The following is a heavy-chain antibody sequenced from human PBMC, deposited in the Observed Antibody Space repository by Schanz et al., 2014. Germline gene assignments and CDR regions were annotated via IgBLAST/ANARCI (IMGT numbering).Heavy chain of an antibody. D-gene: IGHD3-10*01. V-gene: IGHV3-30*02. CDR3: ARGPDYGSGSYSSY. CDR1: GFTFTNLG. J-gene: IGHJ4*02. Sequence: QVQLVESGGGVVQPGGSLRLSCAASGFTFTNLGMHWVRRAPGKGLEWVAFIRYDGSNQYYADSVKGRFTISRDNSKNTLSLQMNNLRVEDTAVYYCARGPDYGSGSYSSYWGQGTLVTVSS. CDR2: IRYDGSNQ.